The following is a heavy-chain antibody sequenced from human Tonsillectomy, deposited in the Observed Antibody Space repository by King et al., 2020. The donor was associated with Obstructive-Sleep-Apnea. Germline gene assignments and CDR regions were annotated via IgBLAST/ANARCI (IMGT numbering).Heavy chain of an antibody. CDR2: ISYDGSNK. CDR1: GFTFSSYA. V-gene: IGHV3-30*04. J-gene: IGHJ4*02. Sequence: VQLVESGGGVVQPGRSLRLSWAVSGFTFSSYAMNWVRQAPGKGLEWVAVISYDGSNKYYADSVKGRFTISRDKSKNRLYLQVNSLRAEDTAVYYCANLKGATRDKNFDYWGQGTLVSVSS. D-gene: IGHD1-26*01. CDR3: ANLKGATRDKNFDY.